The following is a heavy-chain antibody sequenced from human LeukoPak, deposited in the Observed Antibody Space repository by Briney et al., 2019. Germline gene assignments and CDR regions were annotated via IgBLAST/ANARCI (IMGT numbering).Heavy chain of an antibody. CDR1: GFSFSDAW. CDR3: ARGSACSSSSWCDFDS. CDR2: IRSKADGGTP. Sequence: GGSLRLSCAASGFSFSDAWMNWVRQAPGKGLEWVGHIRSKADGGTPDYIAPVKGRFTISRDNAENTLYLQMNSLRAEDTAVYYCARGSACSSSSWCDFDSWGQGTLVTVSS. J-gene: IGHJ4*02. V-gene: IGHV3-15*07. D-gene: IGHD6-6*01.